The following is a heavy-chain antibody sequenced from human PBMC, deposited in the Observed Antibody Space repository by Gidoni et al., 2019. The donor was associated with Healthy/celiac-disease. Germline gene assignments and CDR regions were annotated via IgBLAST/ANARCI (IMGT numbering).Heavy chain of an antibody. CDR1: GFTFSSYS. J-gene: IGHJ6*03. V-gene: IGHV3-48*01. Sequence: EVQLVESGGGLVQPGGSLRLSCAASGFTFSSYSMNWVRQAPGKGLEWVSYISSSSSTRYYADSVKGRFTISRDNAKNSLYLQMNSLRAEDTAVYYCASSFLYYYGSGSNLFYYMDVWGKGTTVTVSS. CDR3: ASSFLYYYGSGSNLFYYMDV. D-gene: IGHD3-10*01. CDR2: ISSSSSTR.